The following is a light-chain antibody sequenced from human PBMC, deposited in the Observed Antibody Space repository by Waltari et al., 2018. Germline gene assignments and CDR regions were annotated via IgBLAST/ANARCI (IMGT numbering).Light chain of an antibody. V-gene: IGKV2-30*01. CDR1: QRPVYTDGISY. CDR3: MQATHWPVT. Sequence: DVGLTQSPLSLTVPPGQSASISSRYSQRPVYTDGISYLNWFHQRPGQAPRRLIYKVSNRDSGVPDRFSGSGSVTDFTLMISSVEADDVGVYFCMQATHWPVTFGQGTRLEIK. J-gene: IGKJ5*01. CDR2: KVS.